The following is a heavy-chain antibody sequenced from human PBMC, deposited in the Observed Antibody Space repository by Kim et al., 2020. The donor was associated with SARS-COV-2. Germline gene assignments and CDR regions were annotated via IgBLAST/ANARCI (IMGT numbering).Heavy chain of an antibody. CDR1: EFYFSDSA. CDR2: IRSKANGYAT. Sequence: GGSLRLSCTASEFYFSDSAIHWVRQASGKGLEWVGHIRSKANGYATLYAASVKGRFTVSRDDSLNTAFLQMNSLQIEDTAIYFCTTGLIESGGATFD. V-gene: IGHV3-73*01. J-gene: IGHJ4*01. CDR3: TTGLIESGGATFD. D-gene: IGHD1-1*01.